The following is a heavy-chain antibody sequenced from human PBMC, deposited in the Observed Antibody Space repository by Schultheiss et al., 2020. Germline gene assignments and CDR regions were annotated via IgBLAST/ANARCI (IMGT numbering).Heavy chain of an antibody. V-gene: IGHV4-39*07. CDR3: AREGYGAAFDI. CDR2: IYYSGTT. CDR1: GGSISSSSYY. D-gene: IGHD4-17*01. J-gene: IGHJ3*02. Sequence: GSLRLSCTVSGGSISSSSYYWGWIRQPPGKGLEWIGSIYYSGTTYYNPSLKSRVTISVDKSKNQFSLKLSSVTAADTAVYYCAREGYGAAFDIWGQGTMGTVSS.